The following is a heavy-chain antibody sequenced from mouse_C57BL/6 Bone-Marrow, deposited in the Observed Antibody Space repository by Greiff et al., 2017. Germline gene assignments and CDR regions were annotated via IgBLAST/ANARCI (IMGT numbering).Heavy chain of an antibody. V-gene: IGHV3-6*01. J-gene: IGHJ2*01. Sequence: EVQLQESGPGLVKPSQSLSLTCSVTGYSITSGYYWNWIRQFPGNKLEWMGYISYDGSNNYNPSLKNRISITRDTSKNQFFLKLNSVTTEDTATYYCAREGAWIGYWGQGTTLTVSS. D-gene: IGHD2-14*01. CDR1: GYSITSGYY. CDR3: AREGAWIGY. CDR2: ISYDGSN.